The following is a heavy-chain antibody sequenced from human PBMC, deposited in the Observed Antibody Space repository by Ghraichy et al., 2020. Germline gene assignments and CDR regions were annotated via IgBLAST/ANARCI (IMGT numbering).Heavy chain of an antibody. CDR1: GFTFNKNG. J-gene: IGHJ4*02. Sequence: GGSLRLSCAASGFTFNKNGMHWVRQAPGKGLEWVAGLWYDGSSAKYADSVRGRFTISRDNSKNTLYLQMNSLRAEDSAVYFCAKDVGMGSAWSYFDYWGQGTLVSVSS. V-gene: IGHV3-33*03. CDR3: AKDVGMGSAWSYFDY. D-gene: IGHD1-26*01. CDR2: LWYDGSSA.